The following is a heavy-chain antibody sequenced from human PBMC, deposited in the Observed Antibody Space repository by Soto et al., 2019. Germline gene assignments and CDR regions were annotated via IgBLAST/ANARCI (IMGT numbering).Heavy chain of an antibody. J-gene: IGHJ3*02. Sequence: EVQLVQSGAEVKKPGESLKISCKGSGYTFTTYRIAWIRQMPGKGLEWMGIIYPGDSETRYSPSFQGQVTISADNSNTTAYLQWSGLRASDTSMYYCARQRIEAAFDAFDIWGQGTMVTVSS. D-gene: IGHD6-13*01. CDR3: ARQRIEAAFDAFDI. CDR2: IYPGDSET. CDR1: GYTFTTYR. V-gene: IGHV5-51*03.